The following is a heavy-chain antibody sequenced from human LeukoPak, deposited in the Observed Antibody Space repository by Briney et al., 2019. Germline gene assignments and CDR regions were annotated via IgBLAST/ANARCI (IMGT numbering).Heavy chain of an antibody. CDR3: ARTGMGGNVWIDS. Sequence: GASVTVSCKASGYTFTNYDINWLRQATGQGLEWMGWMNPNSGDTGYAEQSQGRVTMTKDPSTNTAYMELTSLTSDDPAIFYCARTGMGGNVWIDSWGQGTLVTVSS. D-gene: IGHD1-26*01. CDR2: MNPNSGDT. V-gene: IGHV1-8*01. J-gene: IGHJ5*01. CDR1: GYTFTNYD.